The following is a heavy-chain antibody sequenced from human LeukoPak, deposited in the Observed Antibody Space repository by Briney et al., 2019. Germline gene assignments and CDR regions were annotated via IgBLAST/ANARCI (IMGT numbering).Heavy chain of an antibody. Sequence: ASVKVSCKASGYTFTSYGISWVRQAPGQGLEWMGWISAYNGNTNYAQKLQGRVTMTTDTSTSTAYVELRSLRSDDTAVYYCARVIFALYCSSTSCPFYYYMDVWGKGTTVTVSS. CDR3: ARVIFALYCSSTSCPFYYYMDV. CDR2: ISAYNGNT. D-gene: IGHD2-2*01. CDR1: GYTFTSYG. V-gene: IGHV1-18*01. J-gene: IGHJ6*03.